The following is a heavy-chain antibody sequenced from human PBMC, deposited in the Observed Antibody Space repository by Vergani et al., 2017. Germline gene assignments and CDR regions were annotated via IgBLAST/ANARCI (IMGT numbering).Heavy chain of an antibody. CDR2: IYTSGST. CDR3: ARGHCSSTSCYSRGGTDY. V-gene: IGHV4-61*02. Sequence: QVQLQESGPGLVKPSQTLSLTCTVSGGSISSGSYYWSWIQQPAGKGLEWIGRIYTSGSTNYNPSLKSRVTISVDTSKNQFSLKLSSVTAADTAVYYCARGHCSSTSCYSRGGTDYWGQGTLVTVSS. CDR1: GGSISSGSYY. J-gene: IGHJ4*02. D-gene: IGHD2-2*02.